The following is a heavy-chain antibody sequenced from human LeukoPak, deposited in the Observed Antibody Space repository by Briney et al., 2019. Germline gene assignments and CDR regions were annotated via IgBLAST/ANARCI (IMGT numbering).Heavy chain of an antibody. Sequence: GGSLRLSCAAFGFTVSSQYMSWVRQAPGKGLEWVSVIYTGGTTHYADSVKGRFTISRDNAKNTLYLQMNSLRAEDTAVYYCARRKVVSAYYYGMDVWGQGTTVTVSS. CDR2: IYTGGTT. CDR1: GFTVSSQY. J-gene: IGHJ6*02. CDR3: ARRKVVSAYYYGMDV. V-gene: IGHV3-66*01. D-gene: IGHD2-2*01.